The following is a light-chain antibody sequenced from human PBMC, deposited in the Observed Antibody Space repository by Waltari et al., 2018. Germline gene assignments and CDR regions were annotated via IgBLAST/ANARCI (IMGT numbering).Light chain of an antibody. CDR1: QSLLSTSNNRNY. CDR2: CAS. J-gene: IGKJ3*01. CDR3: QQYFDTPPS. V-gene: IGKV4-1*01. Sequence: DIVMTQSPDSLAVSLGERATFNCKSSQSLLSTSNNRNYLAWYQQRPGQLPKLLFYCASTRESGVPDRFSGSGSGKDVALTSSSLQAEDVAVYYCQQYFDTPPSFGPGTKVEI.